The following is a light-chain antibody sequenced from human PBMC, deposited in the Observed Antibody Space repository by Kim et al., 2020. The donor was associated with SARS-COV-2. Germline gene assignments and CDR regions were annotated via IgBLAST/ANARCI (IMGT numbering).Light chain of an antibody. CDR1: QGINRD. J-gene: IGKJ1*01. CDR2: GAS. CDR3: QKYNSAPWT. V-gene: IGKV1-27*01. Sequence: DIQMTQSPSSLSASVGDGVTITCRASQGINRDLAWYQQRPGKVPKLLIYGASTLQSGVPSRFSGSGSGTDFTLTISSLQPEDVATYYCQKYNSAPWTFGQGTKVEIK.